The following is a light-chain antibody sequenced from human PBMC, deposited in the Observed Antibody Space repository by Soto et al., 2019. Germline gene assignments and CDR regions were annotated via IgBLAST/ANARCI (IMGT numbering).Light chain of an antibody. Sequence: EIVLTQSPGTLSLSPGERATLSCRASQSVSSSYLAWYQQKPGQAPMLLIYGASSRATGIPDRFSGSGSGTDFTLTISRLEPEDFAVYYCQQYSSSPGYPFGQGTKLEIK. CDR2: GAS. V-gene: IGKV3-20*01. CDR3: QQYSSSPGYP. J-gene: IGKJ2*01. CDR1: QSVSSSY.